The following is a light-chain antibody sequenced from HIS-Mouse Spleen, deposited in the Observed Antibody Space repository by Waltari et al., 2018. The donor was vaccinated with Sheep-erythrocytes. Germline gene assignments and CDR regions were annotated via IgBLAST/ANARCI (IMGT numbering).Light chain of an antibody. CDR3: QQSNSTPLFT. J-gene: IGKJ3*01. CDR1: QSISSY. Sequence: DIQMTQSPSSLSASVGDRVTITCMASQSISSYLNWYQQKPGKGPTLLIYAASSLQSGVPSRFSGSGSGTDFTLTISSLQPEDFATYYCQQSNSTPLFTFGPGTKVDIK. CDR2: AAS. V-gene: IGKV1-39*01.